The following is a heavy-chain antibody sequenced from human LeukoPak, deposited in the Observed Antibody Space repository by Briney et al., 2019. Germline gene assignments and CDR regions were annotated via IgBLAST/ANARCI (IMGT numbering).Heavy chain of an antibody. CDR2: FSNSGTT. J-gene: IGHJ5*02. Sequence: SETLSLTCTVSGASISDYYWSWIRQPPGKGLEWIGFFSNSGTTNYNPSLKSRVTMSVDTSKNQFSLKLSSVTAADTAVYYCARHISGFDPWGQGTLVTVSS. CDR1: GASISDYY. D-gene: IGHD3-10*01. CDR3: ARHISGFDP. V-gene: IGHV4-59*08.